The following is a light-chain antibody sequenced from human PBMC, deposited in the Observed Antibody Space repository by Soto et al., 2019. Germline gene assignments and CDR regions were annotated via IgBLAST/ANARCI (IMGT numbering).Light chain of an antibody. V-gene: IGLV2-11*01. Sequence: QSALTQPRSVSGSPGQSITISCTGTSSDVGGYNYVSWYRQHPGKAPKLMIYDVSKRPSGVPDRFSGYKSGNTASLTISGLQAEHEADYYCCPYAGSHTQYVSGTATKVTDL. J-gene: IGLJ1*01. CDR3: CPYAGSHTQYV. CDR1: SSDVGGYNY. CDR2: DVS.